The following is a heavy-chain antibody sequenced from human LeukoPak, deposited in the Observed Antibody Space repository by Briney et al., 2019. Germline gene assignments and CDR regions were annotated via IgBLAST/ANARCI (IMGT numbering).Heavy chain of an antibody. V-gene: IGHV3-48*01. CDR1: GFTFSSYS. D-gene: IGHD3-10*01. CDR3: ARATMVRGVISKYYYYYMDV. Sequence: GGSLRLSCAASGFTFSSYSMNWVRQAPGKGLEWVSYISSSSSTIYYADSVKGRFTISRDNAKNSLYLQMNSLRAEDTAVYYCARATMVRGVISKYYYYYMDVWGKGTTVTISS. J-gene: IGHJ6*03. CDR2: ISSSSSTI.